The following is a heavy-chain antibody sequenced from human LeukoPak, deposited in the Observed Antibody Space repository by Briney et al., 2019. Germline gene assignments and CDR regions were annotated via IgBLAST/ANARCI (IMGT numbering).Heavy chain of an antibody. CDR2: MNPNSGNT. Sequence: ASVKLSCNASGYTFTSYDNNWVRHATGQRLEWMGWMNPNSGNTGYAQKFQGRVTMTRNTSISTAYMELSSLRSEDTAVYYCARGQDIVVVPAAPPSSYYYMDVWGKGTTVTVSS. CDR3: ARGQDIVVVPAAPPSSYYYMDV. CDR1: GYTFTSYD. J-gene: IGHJ6*03. D-gene: IGHD2-2*01. V-gene: IGHV1-8*01.